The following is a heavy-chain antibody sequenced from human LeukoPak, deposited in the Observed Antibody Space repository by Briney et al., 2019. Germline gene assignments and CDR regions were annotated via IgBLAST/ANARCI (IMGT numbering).Heavy chain of an antibody. J-gene: IGHJ6*02. CDR3: ARGNYHAMDV. CDR1: GFTFSSYS. Sequence: GGSLRLSCAASGFTFSSYSMNWVRQAPGKGLEWVSYISSSSSTIYYADSVKGRFTISRDNAKNSLYLQMNSLRAEDTAVYYCARGNYHAMDVWGQGTTVTVSS. CDR2: ISSSSSTI. V-gene: IGHV3-48*01.